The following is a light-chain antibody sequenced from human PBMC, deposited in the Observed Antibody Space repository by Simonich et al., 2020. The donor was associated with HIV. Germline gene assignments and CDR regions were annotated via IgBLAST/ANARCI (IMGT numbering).Light chain of an antibody. CDR1: QSVSSN. Sequence: EIVMTQSPGTLSLSPGERATLSCRASQSVSSNLAWYQQKPGQAPRLLIYGASTRATGIPARFSGSGSGTEFTLTISSLEPEDFAVYYCQQRSNWIHTFGQGTKLEIK. CDR2: GAS. V-gene: IGKV3-15*01. J-gene: IGKJ2*01. CDR3: QQRSNWIHT.